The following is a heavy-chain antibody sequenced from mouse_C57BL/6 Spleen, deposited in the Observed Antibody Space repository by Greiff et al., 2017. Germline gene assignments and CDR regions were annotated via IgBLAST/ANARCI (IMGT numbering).Heavy chain of an antibody. V-gene: IGHV1-61*01. J-gene: IGHJ3*01. Sequence: VQLQQPGAELVRPGSSVKLSCKASGYTFTSYWMDWVKQRPGQGLEWIGNIYPSDSETHYNQKFKDKATLTVDKSSSTAYMQLSSLTSEDSAVYYCARGDYGAWFAYWGQGTLVTVSA. D-gene: IGHD2-4*01. CDR1: GYTFTSYW. CDR3: ARGDYGAWFAY. CDR2: IYPSDSET.